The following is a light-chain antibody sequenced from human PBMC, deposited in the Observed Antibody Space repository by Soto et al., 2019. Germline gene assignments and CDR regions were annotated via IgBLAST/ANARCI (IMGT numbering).Light chain of an antibody. Sequence: EIVLTQSPGTLSLSPGQRATLSCRASHSVSSSSLAWYQQRPGQAPRLLIYGASSRATGIPDRFSGRGSGTDFTLTINRLEPEDFAVYYCQQYATSLLTFGGGTRVEI. CDR1: HSVSSSS. CDR3: QQYATSLLT. CDR2: GAS. J-gene: IGKJ4*01. V-gene: IGKV3-20*01.